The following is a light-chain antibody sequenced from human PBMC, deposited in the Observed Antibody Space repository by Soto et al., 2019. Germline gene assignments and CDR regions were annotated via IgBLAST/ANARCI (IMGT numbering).Light chain of an antibody. J-gene: IGKJ4*01. Sequence: EIMLTHSPATLSLSPGERATLSCMASQSVSRYLAWYQQKPGQAPRLLIYDASNRATGSPDRFSGSGSGKDITLTNSSLEPEDLAIYYCQQRSNWPTEVNFGGGTKGDIK. CDR1: QSVSRY. CDR3: QQRSNWPTEVN. V-gene: IGKV3-11*01. CDR2: DAS.